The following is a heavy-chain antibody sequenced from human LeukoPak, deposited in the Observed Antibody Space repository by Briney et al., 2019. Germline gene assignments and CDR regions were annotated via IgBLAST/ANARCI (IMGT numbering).Heavy chain of an antibody. V-gene: IGHV3-30*02. D-gene: IGHD5-18*01. J-gene: IGHJ3*02. CDR3: AKGYSYLIGAFDI. CDR2: IRYDGSNK. Sequence: GGSLRLSCAASGFTFSSYCMHWVRQAPGKGLEWVAFIRYDGSNKYYADSVKGRFTISRDNSKNTLYLQMNSLRAEDTAVYYCAKGYSYLIGAFDIWGQGTMVTVSS. CDR1: GFTFSSYC.